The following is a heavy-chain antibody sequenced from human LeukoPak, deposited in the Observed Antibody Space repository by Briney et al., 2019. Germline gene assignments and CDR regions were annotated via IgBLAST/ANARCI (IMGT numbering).Heavy chain of an antibody. V-gene: IGHV3-30-3*01. J-gene: IGHJ6*02. CDR2: ISYDGSNK. Sequence: GRSLRLSCAASGFTFSSYAMHWVRQAPGKGLEWVAVISYDGSNKYYADSVKGRFTISRDNSKNTLYLQMNSLRAEDTAVYYCARLGIPRTYYYYGMDVWGQGTTVTVSS. CDR1: GFTFSSYA. CDR3: ARLGIPRTYYYYGMDV.